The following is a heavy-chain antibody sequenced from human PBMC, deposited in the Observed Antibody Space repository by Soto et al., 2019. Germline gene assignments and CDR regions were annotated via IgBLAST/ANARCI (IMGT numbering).Heavy chain of an antibody. CDR3: ARSAGVPAAIRSGKLELDY. Sequence: ASVKVSCKASGGTFSSYAISWVRQAPGQGLEWMGGIIPIFGTANYAQKFQGRVTITADESTSTAYMELSSLRSEDTAVYYCARSAGVPAAIRSGKLELDYWGQGTLATVSS. D-gene: IGHD2-2*02. V-gene: IGHV1-69*13. J-gene: IGHJ4*02. CDR1: GGTFSSYA. CDR2: IIPIFGTA.